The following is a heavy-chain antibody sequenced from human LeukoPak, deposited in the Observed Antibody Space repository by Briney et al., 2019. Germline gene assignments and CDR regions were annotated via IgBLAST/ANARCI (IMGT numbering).Heavy chain of an antibody. V-gene: IGHV4-38-2*02. Sequence: PSETLSLTCTVSGYSISSGYYWGWIRQPPGKGLEWIGSIYHSGSTYYNPSLKSRVTISVDTSKNQFSLKLSSVTAADTAVYYCARVTAMAAAFDYWGQGTLVPVSS. J-gene: IGHJ4*02. D-gene: IGHD5-18*01. CDR1: GYSISSGYY. CDR2: IYHSGST. CDR3: ARVTAMAAAFDY.